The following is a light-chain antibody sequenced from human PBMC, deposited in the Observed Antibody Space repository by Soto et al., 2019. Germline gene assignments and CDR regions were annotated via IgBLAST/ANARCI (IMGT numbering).Light chain of an antibody. V-gene: IGKV1-5*01. CDR1: QTISRW. J-gene: IGKJ1*01. CDR3: QEYNNYWT. Sequence: IQLTQSPSTLSSSVGDTVTITCRASQTISRWLAWYQPKPGKAPRLLIYTASTLESGVPSRLSASGSGTEFTLTISSMHPDDFATYYCQEYNNYWTFGQGTKVDI. CDR2: TAS.